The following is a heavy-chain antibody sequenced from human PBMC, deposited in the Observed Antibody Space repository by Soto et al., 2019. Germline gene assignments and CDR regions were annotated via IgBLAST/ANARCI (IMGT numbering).Heavy chain of an antibody. CDR2: ISGSGGST. CDR3: AKGVTYYYDSSGSYFDY. Sequence: GGSLRLSCAASGFTFSSYAMSWVRQAPGKGLEWVSAISGSGGSTYYADSVKGRFTISRDNSKNALYLQMNSLRAEDTAVYYWAKGVTYYYDSSGSYFDYWGQGTLVTVSS. CDR1: GFTFSSYA. J-gene: IGHJ4*02. V-gene: IGHV3-23*01. D-gene: IGHD3-22*01.